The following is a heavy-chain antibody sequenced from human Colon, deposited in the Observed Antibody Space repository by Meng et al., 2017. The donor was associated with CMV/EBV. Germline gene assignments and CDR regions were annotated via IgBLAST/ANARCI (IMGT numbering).Heavy chain of an antibody. CDR2: VYYNGNT. CDR1: GDSVTSDGFY. CDR3: ARGEAAPYYFDY. V-gene: IGHV4-61*08. D-gene: IGHD6-13*01. Sequence: SETLSLTCSVSGDSVTSDGFYWSWIRQAPGKGLEWIGYVYYNGNTNYNASLQSRVTISLDMSTNQFSLRLTSVTAADTAVYYCARGEAAPYYFDYWGQGTLVTVSS. J-gene: IGHJ4*02.